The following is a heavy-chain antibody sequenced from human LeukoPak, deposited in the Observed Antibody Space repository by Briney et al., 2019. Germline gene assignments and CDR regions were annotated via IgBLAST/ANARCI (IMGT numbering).Heavy chain of an antibody. CDR3: ARNPRGVLWFGELFFYYYMDV. CDR1: GYTFTSYG. Sequence: ASVKVSCKASGYTFTSYGISWVRQAPGQGLEWMGWISAYNGNTNYAQKLQGRVTMTTDTSTSTAYMELRSLRSDDTAVYYCARNPRGVLWFGELFFYYYMDVWGKGTTVTVSS. V-gene: IGHV1-18*01. CDR2: ISAYNGNT. J-gene: IGHJ6*03. D-gene: IGHD3-10*01.